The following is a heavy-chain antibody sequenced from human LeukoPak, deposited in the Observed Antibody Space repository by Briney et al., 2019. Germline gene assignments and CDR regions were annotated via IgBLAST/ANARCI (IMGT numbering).Heavy chain of an antibody. V-gene: IGHV4-39*01. CDR2: IYYSGST. D-gene: IGHD5-12*01. CDR3: ASESGYDSHGMDV. Sequence: PSETLSLTCTVSGGSISSSSYYWGWIRQPPGKGLEWIGSIYYSGSTHYNPSLKSRVTISVDTSKNQFSLKLSSVTAADTAVYYCASESGYDSHGMDVWGQGTTVTVSS. CDR1: GGSISSSSYY. J-gene: IGHJ6*02.